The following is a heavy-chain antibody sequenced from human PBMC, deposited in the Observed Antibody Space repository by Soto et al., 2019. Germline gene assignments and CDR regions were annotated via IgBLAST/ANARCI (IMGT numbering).Heavy chain of an antibody. V-gene: IGHV1-69*12. Sequence: QVQLVQSGAEVKKPGSSVKDSCKASGGTFSSYAISWVRQAPGQGLEWMGGIIPIFGTADYAQKFQGRVTITADESTSTAYMELSSLRSEDTAVYYCASHSSLRGYCISTSCYGYYYGMDVWGQGTTVTVSS. J-gene: IGHJ6*02. D-gene: IGHD2-2*01. CDR3: ASHSSLRGYCISTSCYGYYYGMDV. CDR2: IIPIFGTA. CDR1: GGTFSSYA.